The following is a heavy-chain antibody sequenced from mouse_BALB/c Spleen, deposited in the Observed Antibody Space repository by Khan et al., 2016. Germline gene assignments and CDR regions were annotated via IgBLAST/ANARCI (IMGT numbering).Heavy chain of an antibody. Sequence: QIQLVQSGPELKKPGETVKISCKASGYTFTNYGMNWVKQAPGKGLKWMGWINTNTGEPTYAEELKGRFAFSLETSASTAYLQINTLKNEYTATYCGAKDYYVSNWFAYCGQGTLVTVSA. V-gene: IGHV9-3*02. J-gene: IGHJ3*01. D-gene: IGHD1-1*01. CDR2: INTNTGEP. CDR1: GYTFTNYG. CDR3: AKDYYVSNWFAY.